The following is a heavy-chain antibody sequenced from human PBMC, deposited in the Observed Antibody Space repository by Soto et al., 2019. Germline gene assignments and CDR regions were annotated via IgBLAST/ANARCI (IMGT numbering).Heavy chain of an antibody. V-gene: IGHV1-69*02. CDR3: ARVSGSGSYDHNWFDP. CDR2: ITPILDIT. J-gene: IGHJ5*02. D-gene: IGHD3-10*01. CDR1: GGTFSRYT. Sequence: QVQLVQSGAEVKRPGSSVKVSCKASGGTFSRYTITWLRQAPGQGLEWMGRITPILDITNHAQKFQGRVTITADKSTSTAYMELSSLRSEDTAVYYCARVSGSGSYDHNWFDPWGQGTLVTVSS.